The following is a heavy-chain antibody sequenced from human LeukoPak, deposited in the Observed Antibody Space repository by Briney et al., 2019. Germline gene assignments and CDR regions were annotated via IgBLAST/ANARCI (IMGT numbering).Heavy chain of an antibody. CDR3: ARGGYSSSWYHFDY. Sequence: GGSLRLSCAASGFTVSSNYMSWVRQAPGKGLEWVSVIYSGGSTYYADSVKGRFTISRDNSKNTLYLQMNSLRAEDTAVYYCARGGYSSSWYHFDYWGQGTLVTVSS. CDR2: IYSGGST. D-gene: IGHD6-13*01. J-gene: IGHJ4*02. CDR1: GFTVSSNY. V-gene: IGHV3-53*01.